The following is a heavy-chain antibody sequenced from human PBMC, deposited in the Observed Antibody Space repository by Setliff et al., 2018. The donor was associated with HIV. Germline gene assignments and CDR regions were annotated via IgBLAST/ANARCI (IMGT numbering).Heavy chain of an antibody. CDR2: INPRSGFR. Sequence: ASVKVSCKASGYTFTSYYMHWVRQTPGQGLEWMGVINPRSGFRIYVQKIKGRVTITRDTSATTAYMELSSLRSEDTAVYYCARDHRPNYYDNSGSPGYWGQGTLVTVSS. CDR3: ARDHRPNYYDNSGSPGY. D-gene: IGHD3-22*01. CDR1: GYTFTSYY. J-gene: IGHJ4*02. V-gene: IGHV1-46*01.